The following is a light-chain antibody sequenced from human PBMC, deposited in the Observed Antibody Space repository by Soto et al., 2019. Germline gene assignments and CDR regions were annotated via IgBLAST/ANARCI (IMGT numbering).Light chain of an antibody. CDR1: SSDVGGYNY. V-gene: IGLV2-23*02. Sequence: QSALTQPASVSGSPGQSITISCTGNSSDVGGYNYVSWYQQHPGKAPKLMIYEVSTRPSGVSNRFSCSKSGNTASLTISGLQAEDEADYYCCSYAGSTTFVVFGGGTKVTVL. J-gene: IGLJ2*01. CDR2: EVS. CDR3: CSYAGSTTFVV.